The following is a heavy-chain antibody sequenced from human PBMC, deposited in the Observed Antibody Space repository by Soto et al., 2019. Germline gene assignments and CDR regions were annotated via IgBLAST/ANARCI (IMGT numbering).Heavy chain of an antibody. V-gene: IGHV4-4*02. D-gene: IGHD2-15*01. CDR1: GASISSNNW. J-gene: IGHJ4*02. Sequence: QVQLQESGPGLVKPSGTLSLTCVVSGASISSNNWWSWVRQPPGKGLECIGEIYHSGTTSYNPSLKSRVTMSVDKSKNQFSLKVTSVPAADTAVYFCAKDGSGHPYYSDNWGQGTLVTVSS. CDR2: IYHSGTT. CDR3: AKDGSGHPYYSDN.